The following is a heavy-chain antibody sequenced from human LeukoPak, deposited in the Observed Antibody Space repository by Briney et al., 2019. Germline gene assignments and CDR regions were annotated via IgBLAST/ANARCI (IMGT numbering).Heavy chain of an antibody. CDR3: ARDIALAEYFDY. D-gene: IGHD6-19*01. CDR1: GYSFTSYS. V-gene: IGHV1-18*01. Sequence: ASLKVSCKASGYSFTSYSISWVRQAPGQGLEWMGWISTYNGDTNSVQNLQGRLTLTTDTSTSTAYMELRSLTSDDSALYYCARDIALAEYFDYWGQGTLVTVSS. CDR2: ISTYNGDT. J-gene: IGHJ4*02.